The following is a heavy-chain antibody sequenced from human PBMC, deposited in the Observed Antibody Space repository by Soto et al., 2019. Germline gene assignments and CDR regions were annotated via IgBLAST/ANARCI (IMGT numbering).Heavy chain of an antibody. J-gene: IGHJ6*02. Sequence: PSHTLSLPCAISGYSVSCNRAAWNAIRQSPSRGLEWLGRTYYRSKWYNDYAVSVKSRITINPDTSKNQFSLQLNSVTPEDTAVYYCARANLTYYDFWSGYYYYYGMDVWGQGTTVTVS. V-gene: IGHV6-1*01. CDR1: GYSVSCNRAA. D-gene: IGHD3-3*01. CDR3: ARANLTYYDFWSGYYYYYGMDV. CDR2: TYYRSKWYN.